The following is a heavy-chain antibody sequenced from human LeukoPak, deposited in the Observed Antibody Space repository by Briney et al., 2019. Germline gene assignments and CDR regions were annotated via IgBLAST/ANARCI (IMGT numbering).Heavy chain of an antibody. J-gene: IGHJ4*02. V-gene: IGHV1-8*03. CDR1: GYTFINYH. D-gene: IGHD4-17*01. CDR3: ARTTSLTASGYDH. CDR2: MNPNSGDR. Sequence: ASVRVSCRASGYTFINYHINWVRQASGQGLEWMGWMNPNSGDRGYAQNFQGRVTITSDTSISTAYMELSSLRSEDTAVYFCARTTSLTASGYDHRGQGTLVTVSS.